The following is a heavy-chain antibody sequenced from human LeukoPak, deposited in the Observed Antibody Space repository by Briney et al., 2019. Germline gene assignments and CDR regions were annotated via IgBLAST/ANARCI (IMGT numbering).Heavy chain of an antibody. CDR2: VDLLGRT. Sequence: SGTLSLTCGVSGGSISNTNWWTWVRQPPGKGLEWIGEVDLLGRTNYNPSLKSRVAISVDKSENHISLWLTSVTSADTAVYYCAREGGPYRPLDYSGQGTLVTVSS. J-gene: IGHJ4*02. CDR3: AREGGPYRPLDY. CDR1: GGSISNTNW. V-gene: IGHV4-4*02.